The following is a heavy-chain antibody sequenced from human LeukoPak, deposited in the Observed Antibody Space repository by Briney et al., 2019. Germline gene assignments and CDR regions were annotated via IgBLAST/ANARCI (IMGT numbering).Heavy chain of an antibody. CDR1: GFTFSNYA. V-gene: IGHV3-23*01. CDR3: AKGIYSSGWSYFDY. D-gene: IGHD6-19*01. CDR2: LSGSGITT. J-gene: IGHJ4*01. Sequence: GGSLRLSCAASGFTFSNYAMSWVRQAPGEGLEWVSTLSGSGITTYYADSVKGRFTISRDNSKNTLYLQMNSLTAEDTAVYYCAKGIYSSGWSYFDYWGHGTLVTVSS.